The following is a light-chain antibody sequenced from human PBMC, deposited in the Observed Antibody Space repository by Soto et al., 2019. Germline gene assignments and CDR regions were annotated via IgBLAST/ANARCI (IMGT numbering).Light chain of an antibody. V-gene: IGKV3-20*01. Sequence: EVVMTQSPAILSVSPGERATLSSRARHTISSSYLAWYQQKPGQAPRLLMYGISRRATGIPDRFSGSGSGTDFTLTITRLEPEDFAMYYCLHHGSSLWTFGQGAKVDI. CDR3: LHHGSSLWT. CDR2: GIS. J-gene: IGKJ1*01. CDR1: HTISSSY.